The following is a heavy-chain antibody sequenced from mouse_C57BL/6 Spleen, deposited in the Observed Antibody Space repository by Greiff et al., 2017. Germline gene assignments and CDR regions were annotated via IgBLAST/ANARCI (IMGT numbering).Heavy chain of an antibody. Sequence: QVQLQQPGAELVMPGASVKLSCKASGYTFTSYWMHWVKQRPGQGLEWIGEIDPSDSYTNYNQKFKGKSTLTVDKSSSTAYMQLSSLTSEDSAVYYCARRIIYYDYDGYAIDYWGQGTSVTVSS. CDR2: IDPSDSYT. J-gene: IGHJ4*01. D-gene: IGHD2-4*01. V-gene: IGHV1-69*01. CDR1: GYTFTSYW. CDR3: ARRIIYYDYDGYAIDY.